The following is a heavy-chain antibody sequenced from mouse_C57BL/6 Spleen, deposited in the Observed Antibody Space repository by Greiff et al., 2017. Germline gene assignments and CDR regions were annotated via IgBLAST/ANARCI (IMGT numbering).Heavy chain of an antibody. CDR1: GYAFSSYW. J-gene: IGHJ4*01. CDR2: IYPGDGDT. Sequence: QVQLKQSGAELVKPGASVKISCKASGYAFSSYWMNWVKQRPGKGLEWIGQIYPGDGDTNYNVKFKGKATLTADKSSSTAYMQLSSLTSEDSAVYFSAYGNGDYYAMDYWGQGTSVTVSS. D-gene: IGHD2-1*01. V-gene: IGHV1-80*01. CDR3: AYGNGDYYAMDY.